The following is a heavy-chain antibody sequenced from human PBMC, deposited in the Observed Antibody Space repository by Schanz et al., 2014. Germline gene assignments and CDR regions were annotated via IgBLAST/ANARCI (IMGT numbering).Heavy chain of an antibody. J-gene: IGHJ4*02. V-gene: IGHV3-48*01. CDR3: ARVKGGFDY. CDR2: ISTTGSTI. D-gene: IGHD3-16*01. CDR1: GITFSSHS. Sequence: EVHLVESGGGLVQPGGSLRLSCAASGITFSSHSFNWVRQAPGKGLEWVSYISTTGSTIYYADSVRGRFTISRDNAKNSLYLQMNSLRAEDTAVYYCARVKGGFDYWGQGTLVTVSS.